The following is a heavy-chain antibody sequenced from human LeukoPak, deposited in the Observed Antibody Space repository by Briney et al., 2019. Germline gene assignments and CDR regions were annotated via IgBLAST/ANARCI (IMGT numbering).Heavy chain of an antibody. CDR1: RFTFSSYA. D-gene: IGHD2/OR15-2a*01. Sequence: GRSLRLSCAASRFTFSSYAMYWVRQAPGKGLEWVAVISYDGSNKYYADSVKGRFTISRDNSKNTLFLQMNSLRAEDTALYYCAKLLITRVVIPPALDSWGQGTLVTVSS. J-gene: IGHJ4*02. CDR2: ISYDGSNK. CDR3: AKLLITRVVIPPALDS. V-gene: IGHV3-30*18.